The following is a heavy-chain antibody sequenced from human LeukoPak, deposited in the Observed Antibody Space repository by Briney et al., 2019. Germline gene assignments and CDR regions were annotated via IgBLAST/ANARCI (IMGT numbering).Heavy chain of an antibody. CDR3: AKSPRGIVGATFDY. CDR2: ISYDGSNK. Sequence: GGSLRLSCAASGFTFSSCGMHWVRQAPGKGLEWVAVISYDGSNKYYADSVKGRFTISRDNSKNTLYLQMNSLRAEDTAVYYCAKSPRGIVGATFDYWGQGTLVTVSS. D-gene: IGHD1-26*01. V-gene: IGHV3-30*18. J-gene: IGHJ4*02. CDR1: GFTFSSCG.